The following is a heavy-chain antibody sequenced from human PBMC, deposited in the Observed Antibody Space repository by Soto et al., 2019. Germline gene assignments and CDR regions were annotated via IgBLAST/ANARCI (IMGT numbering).Heavy chain of an antibody. J-gene: IGHJ6*02. CDR3: ARGDSYGDYPRYYYGMDV. V-gene: IGHV4-4*02. CDR2: IYHSGST. D-gene: IGHD4-17*01. Sequence: SETLSLTCAVSGGSISSSNWWSWVRQPPGKGLEWIGEIYHSGSTNYNPSLKSRVTISVDKSKNQFSLKLSSVTAADTAVYYCARGDSYGDYPRYYYGMDVWGQGTTVTVSS. CDR1: GGSISSSNW.